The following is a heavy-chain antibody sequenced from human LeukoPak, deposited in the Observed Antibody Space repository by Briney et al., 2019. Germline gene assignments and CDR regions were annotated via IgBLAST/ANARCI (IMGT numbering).Heavy chain of an antibody. CDR2: ISGSGGST. V-gene: IGHV3-23*01. Sequence: GGSLRLSCAASGFTFSSYAMSWVRQAPGKGLVWVSAISGSGGSTYYADSVKGRFTISRDNSKNTLYLQMNSLRAEDTAVYYCAKDSWEYDAFDIWGQGTMVTVSS. CDR3: AKDSWEYDAFDI. J-gene: IGHJ3*02. D-gene: IGHD6-13*01. CDR1: GFTFSSYA.